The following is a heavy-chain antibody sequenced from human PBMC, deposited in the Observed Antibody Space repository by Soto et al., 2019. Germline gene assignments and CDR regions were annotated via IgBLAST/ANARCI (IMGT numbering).Heavy chain of an antibody. CDR1: GFTVSNNF. CDR3: TRGMVRGVSAFAI. D-gene: IGHD3-10*01. CDR2: IYTDGSP. J-gene: IGHJ3*02. Sequence: VQLVETGGALIQPGGSLRLSCAASGFTVSNNFMSWVRQAPGKALEWVSVIYTDGSPYYTDSVRGRFTISRDDSQNTVFLQMNNLRVEDTAVYYCTRGMVRGVSAFAICCQGTTVTVSS. V-gene: IGHV3-53*02.